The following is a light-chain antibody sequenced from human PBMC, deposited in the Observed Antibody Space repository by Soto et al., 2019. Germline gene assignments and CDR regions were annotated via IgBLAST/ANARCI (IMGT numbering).Light chain of an antibody. CDR2: KES. J-gene: IGKJ3*01. CDR1: QSIDNW. V-gene: IGKV1-5*03. CDR3: QQYDTYPFC. Sequence: DIQMTQSPSTLSAAIGDRVTITCRARQSIDNWLAWDQQKQGQAPKVLSYKESSLESGVTSRFSGSESETEFTLASHSLQPDDFATYYYQQYDTYPFCFGPGTIVH.